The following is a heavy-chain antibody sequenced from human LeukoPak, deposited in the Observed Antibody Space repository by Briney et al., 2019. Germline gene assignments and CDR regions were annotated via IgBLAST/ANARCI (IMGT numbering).Heavy chain of an antibody. CDR1: GGSNSSGGYS. V-gene: IGHV4-30-2*01. Sequence: PSQTLSLTCAVSGGSNSSGGYSWSWIRQPPGKGLEWIGYIYHSGSTYYNPSLKSRVTISVDRSKNQFSLKLSSVTAADTAVYYCARSPLDILTGLDYWGQGTLVTVSS. CDR2: IYHSGST. J-gene: IGHJ4*02. D-gene: IGHD3-9*01. CDR3: ARSPLDILTGLDY.